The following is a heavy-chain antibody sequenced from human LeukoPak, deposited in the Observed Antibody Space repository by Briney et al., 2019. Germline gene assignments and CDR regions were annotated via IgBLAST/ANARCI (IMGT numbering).Heavy chain of an antibody. J-gene: IGHJ4*02. Sequence: SETLSLTCAVYGGSFSGYYWSWIRQPLGKGLEWIGEINHSGSTNYNPSLKSRVTISVDTSKNQFSLKLSSVTAADTAVYYCARGLATISEAYWGQGTLVTVSS. CDR2: INHSGST. CDR3: ARGLATISEAY. CDR1: GGSFSGYY. D-gene: IGHD5-12*01. V-gene: IGHV4-34*01.